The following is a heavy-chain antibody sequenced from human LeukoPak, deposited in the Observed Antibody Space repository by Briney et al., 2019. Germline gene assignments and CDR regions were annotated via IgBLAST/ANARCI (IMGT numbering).Heavy chain of an antibody. CDR1: GYTFTRYD. CDR3: ARGIYDGSHTLAP. CDR2: MNPYSVNT. J-gene: IGHJ5*02. D-gene: IGHD3-3*01. V-gene: IGHV1-8*01. Sequence: ASVKVSCKASGYTFTRYDINWVREATGQGLEWIGWMNPYSVNTGYARKFQGRVTMTTDNSITTAFLELRRLTYEDTAVYYCARGIYDGSHTLAPWGQGTLVTVSS.